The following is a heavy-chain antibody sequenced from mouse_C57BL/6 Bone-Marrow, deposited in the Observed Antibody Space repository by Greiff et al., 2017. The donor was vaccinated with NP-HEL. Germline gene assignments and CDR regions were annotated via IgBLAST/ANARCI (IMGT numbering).Heavy chain of an antibody. CDR3: ARDRATVVAYYAMDY. Sequence: VKLMESGAELVRPGASVKLSCKASGYTFTDYYINWVKQRPGQGLEWIARIYPGSGNTYYNEKFKGKATLTAEKSSSTAYMQLSSLTSEDSAVYFCARDRATVVAYYAMDYWGQGTSVTVSS. J-gene: IGHJ4*01. CDR1: GYTFTDYY. D-gene: IGHD1-1*01. V-gene: IGHV1-76*01. CDR2: IYPGSGNT.